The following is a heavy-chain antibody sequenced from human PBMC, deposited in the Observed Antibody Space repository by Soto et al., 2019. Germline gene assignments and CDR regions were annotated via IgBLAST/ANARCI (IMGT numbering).Heavy chain of an antibody. D-gene: IGHD3-22*01. J-gene: IGHJ3*02. CDR2: INPNSGGT. CDR1: GYTFTGYY. CDR3: AREIGYYDSSGNPRGAFDI. V-gene: IGHV1-2*04. Sequence: ASVKVSSKASGYTFTGYYMHWVRQAPGQGLEWMGWINPNSGGTNYAQTFQGWVTMTRDTSISTAYMELSTLRYDDTAVYYCAREIGYYDSSGNPRGAFDIWGQGTMVTVSS.